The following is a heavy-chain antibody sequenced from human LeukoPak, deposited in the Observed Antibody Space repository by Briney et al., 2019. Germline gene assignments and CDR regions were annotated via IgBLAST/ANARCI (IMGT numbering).Heavy chain of an antibody. CDR3: ARHCGVGATLCYFDY. Sequence: SETLSLTCTVSGGSISSYYWSWIRQPPGKGLEWIGYIYTSGSTNYNPSLKSRVTISVDTSKNQFSLKLSSVTAADTAVYYCARHCGVGATLCYFDYWGQGTLVTVFS. J-gene: IGHJ4*02. D-gene: IGHD1-26*01. CDR2: IYTSGST. CDR1: GGSISSYY. V-gene: IGHV4-4*09.